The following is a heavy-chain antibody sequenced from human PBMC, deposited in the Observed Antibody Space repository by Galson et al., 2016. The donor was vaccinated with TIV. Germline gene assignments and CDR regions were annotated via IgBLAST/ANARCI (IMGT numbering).Heavy chain of an antibody. CDR3: ARHPASAFPSLFDG. CDR2: TYPGNSET. D-gene: IGHD2-2*01. Sequence: QSGAEVKKAGESLKISCKGSGYNFASYWISWVRQMPGKGLEWMGVTYPGNSETRYSPAFHGQVTLSADKSLGTAFLQWGSLKASDTAVYYCARHPASAFPSLFDGWGQGTLVTVSS. CDR1: GYNFASYW. J-gene: IGHJ4*02. V-gene: IGHV5-51*01.